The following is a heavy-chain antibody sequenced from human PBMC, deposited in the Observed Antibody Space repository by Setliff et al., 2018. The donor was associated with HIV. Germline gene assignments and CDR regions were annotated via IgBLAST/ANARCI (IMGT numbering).Heavy chain of an antibody. CDR1: GYTFGHSA. J-gene: IGHJ4*02. V-gene: IGHV1-3*03. D-gene: IGHD1-1*01. Sequence: ASVKVSCKASGYTFGHSALHWVRQAPGQRLEWMGWLNAGNGNTKYSQDFQDRVTITRDTSAGTAYMELSSLRSEDTAVYSCTKGHDPTSGWGQGTLVTVSS. CDR2: LNAGNGNT. CDR3: TKGHDPTSG.